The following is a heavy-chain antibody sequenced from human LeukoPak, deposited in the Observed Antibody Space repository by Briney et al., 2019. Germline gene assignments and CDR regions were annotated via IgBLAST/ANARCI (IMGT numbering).Heavy chain of an antibody. CDR3: ARGRSGYCSTTSCSRPPDY. J-gene: IGHJ4*02. CDR2: ISGSGGST. V-gene: IGHV3-23*01. D-gene: IGHD2-2*03. Sequence: TGGSLRLSCAASGFTFSSYAMSWVRQAPGKGLEWVSAISGSGGSTYYADSVKGRFTISRDNAKNSLYLQMNSLRAEDTAVYFCARGRSGYCSTTSCSRPPDYWGQGTLVTVSS. CDR1: GFTFSSYA.